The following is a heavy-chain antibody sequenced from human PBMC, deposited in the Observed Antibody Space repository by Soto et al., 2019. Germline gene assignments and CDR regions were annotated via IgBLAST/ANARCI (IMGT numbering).Heavy chain of an antibody. CDR3: ARDRPPYGSGSQPGY. J-gene: IGHJ4*02. V-gene: IGHV3-30-3*01. D-gene: IGHD3-10*01. CDR2: ISYDGSNK. Sequence: GGSLRLSCAASGFTFSSYAMHWVRQSPGKGLEWVAVISYDGSNKYYADSVKGRFTISRDNSKNTLYLQMNSLRAEDTAVYYCARDRPPYGSGSQPGYWGQGTLVTVSS. CDR1: GFTFSSYA.